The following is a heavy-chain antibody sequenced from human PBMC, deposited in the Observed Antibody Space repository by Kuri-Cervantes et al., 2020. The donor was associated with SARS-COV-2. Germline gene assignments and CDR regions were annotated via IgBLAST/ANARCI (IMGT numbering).Heavy chain of an antibody. D-gene: IGHD2/OR15-2a*01. CDR1: GGSVSSGSYY. J-gene: IGHJ5*02. CDR3: ASFSTRGDP. CDR2: IYYSGST. Sequence: ESLKISCTVSGGSVSSGSYYWGWIRQPPGRGLEWIGSIYYSGSTYYNPSLKSRVTISVDTSKNQFSLKLSSVTAADTAVYYCASFSTRGDPWGQGTLVTVSS. V-gene: IGHV4-39*01.